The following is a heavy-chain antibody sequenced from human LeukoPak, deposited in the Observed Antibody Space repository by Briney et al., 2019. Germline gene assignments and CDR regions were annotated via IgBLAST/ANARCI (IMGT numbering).Heavy chain of an antibody. CDR1: GFTFSNYA. Sequence: GGSLSLSCAASGFTFSNYAMHGVRQAPARGVEWVAVIAYDGSNIYYGNSVNGRFTISRDSSKNTLYLQMNSLRAEDTAVYYCARDGCSSINCFDYYYGKDVWGRGTTVTVSS. V-gene: IGHV3-30-3*01. J-gene: IGHJ6*02. CDR3: ARDGCSSINCFDYYYGKDV. D-gene: IGHD2-2*01. CDR2: IAYDGSNI.